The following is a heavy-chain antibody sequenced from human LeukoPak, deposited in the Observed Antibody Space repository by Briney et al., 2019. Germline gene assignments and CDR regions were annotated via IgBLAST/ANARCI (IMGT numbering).Heavy chain of an antibody. J-gene: IGHJ4*02. Sequence: ASVKVSCKASGYTFTSYDINWVRQATGQGLEWMGWMNPNSGNTGYAQKFQGRVTMTRNTSISTAYMELSSLRSDDTAVYYCARDHFDSNSFDYWGQGTLVTVSS. CDR2: MNPNSGNT. CDR3: ARDHFDSNSFDY. D-gene: IGHD3-9*01. V-gene: IGHV1-8*01. CDR1: GYTFTSYD.